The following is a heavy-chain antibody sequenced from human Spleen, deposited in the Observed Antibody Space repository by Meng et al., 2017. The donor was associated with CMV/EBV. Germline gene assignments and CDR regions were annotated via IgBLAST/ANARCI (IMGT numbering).Heavy chain of an antibody. CDR2: LSFDGNK. CDR3: AAEGGSSGSAGWFDP. J-gene: IGHJ5*02. Sequence: ASGFTFSTSIMHWVLQAPDKGLGWVSGLSFDGNKHYADSVKGRFTISRENSKNALSLEMNRLGAEDTAVYYCAAEGGSSGSAGWFDPWGQGTLVTVSS. CDR1: GFTFSTSI. D-gene: IGHD3-22*01. V-gene: IGHV3-30*04.